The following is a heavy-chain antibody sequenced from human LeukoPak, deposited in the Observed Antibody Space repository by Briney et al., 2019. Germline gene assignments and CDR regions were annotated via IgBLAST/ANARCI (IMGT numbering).Heavy chain of an antibody. D-gene: IGHD3-10*01. J-gene: IGHJ4*02. CDR1: GGSISSYY. CDR2: ICTSGST. V-gene: IGHV4-4*07. CDR3: ARDTYYYGSGSYFFDY. Sequence: PSETLSLTCTVSGGSISSYYWSWIRQPAGKGLEWIGRICTSGSTNYNPSLKSRVTMSVDTSKNQFSLKLSSVTAADTAVYYCARDTYYYGSGSYFFDYWGQGTLVTVSS.